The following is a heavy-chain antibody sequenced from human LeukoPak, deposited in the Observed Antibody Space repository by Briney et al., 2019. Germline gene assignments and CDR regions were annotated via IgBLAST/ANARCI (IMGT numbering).Heavy chain of an antibody. V-gene: IGHV3-33*01. D-gene: IGHD6-19*01. J-gene: IGHJ4*02. CDR2: IWFDGSNI. Sequence: GGSLRLSCAASGLNFSSYRMHWVRQAPSKGLEWVTAIWFDGSNIHYAVSVKGRVTIYRDNSKSALYLQMNSLRAEDKAIYYCARDSLPMAVTGPFDHWGQGALVTVSS. CDR3: ARDSLPMAVTGPFDH. CDR1: GLNFSSYR.